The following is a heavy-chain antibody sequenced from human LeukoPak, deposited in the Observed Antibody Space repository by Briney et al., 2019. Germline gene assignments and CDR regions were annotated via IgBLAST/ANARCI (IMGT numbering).Heavy chain of an antibody. CDR2: VNHSGYT. CDR3: ARAYYSDSNAPYYFDY. CDR1: GTSFSSYY. J-gene: IGHJ4*02. V-gene: IGHV4-34*01. D-gene: IGHD3-22*01. Sequence: PSETLSLTCAVSGTSFSSYYWSWIRQPPGKGLEWIGEVNHSGYTNDNPSLKSRVTISVDTSKNHFSLKLNSVTAADTAVYYCARAYYSDSNAPYYFDYWGQGTLVTVSS.